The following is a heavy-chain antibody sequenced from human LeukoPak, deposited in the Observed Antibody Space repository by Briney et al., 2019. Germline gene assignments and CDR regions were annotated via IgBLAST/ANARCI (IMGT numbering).Heavy chain of an antibody. V-gene: IGHV3-48*01. Sequence: PGGSLRLSCAASGFTFSSYGMSWVRQAPGKGLEWVSYISSSSSTIYYADSVKGRYTISRDNAKNSLYLQMNSLRAEDTAVYYCARVAFAHYYDSSGYYLGDYYFDYWGQGTLVTVSS. CDR3: ARVAFAHYYDSSGYYLGDYYFDY. J-gene: IGHJ4*02. CDR1: GFTFSSYG. CDR2: ISSSSSTI. D-gene: IGHD3-22*01.